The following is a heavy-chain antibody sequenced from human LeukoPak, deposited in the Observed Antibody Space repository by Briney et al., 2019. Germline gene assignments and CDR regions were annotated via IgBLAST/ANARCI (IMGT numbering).Heavy chain of an antibody. Sequence: SETLSLTCAVYGGSFSGYYWSWIRQPPGKGLEWIGEINHSGSTNYNPSLKSRVTISVDTSKNQFSLKPSSVTAADTAVYYCASSRATTVTFAIDYWGQGTLVTVSS. D-gene: IGHD4-17*01. CDR3: ASSRATTVTFAIDY. CDR1: GGSFSGYY. J-gene: IGHJ4*02. V-gene: IGHV4-34*01. CDR2: INHSGST.